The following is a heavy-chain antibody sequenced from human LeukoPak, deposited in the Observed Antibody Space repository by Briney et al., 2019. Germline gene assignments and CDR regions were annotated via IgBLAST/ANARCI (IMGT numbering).Heavy chain of an antibody. CDR2: INHSGST. D-gene: IGHD4-11*01. J-gene: IGHJ4*02. Sequence: PETLSLTCAVYGGSFSGYNWSWIRQPPGKGLEWVGEINHSGSTNYNPSLTSRVTISVDTSKNQFSLKLSSVTAADTAVYYCARGLFPWSYSSYFDYWGQGTLVTVSS. V-gene: IGHV4-34*01. CDR3: ARGLFPWSYSSYFDY. CDR1: GGSFSGYN.